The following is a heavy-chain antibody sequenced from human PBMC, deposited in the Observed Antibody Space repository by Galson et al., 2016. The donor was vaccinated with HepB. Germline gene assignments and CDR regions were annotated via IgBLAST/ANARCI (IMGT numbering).Heavy chain of an antibody. CDR2: VSGSGDNT. J-gene: IGHJ4*02. CDR1: GLNATNSGFTFSDAW. D-gene: IGHD3-22*01. V-gene: IGHV3-23*01. Sequence: SLRLSCAASGLNATNSGFTFSDAWMSWVRQAPGKGLEWVSTVSGSGDNTYYADSVKGRFTISRDNSKNTLYLQLSNLRAEDTALYYCAKKRGTFITTIDSWGQGTLVTVSP. CDR3: AKKRGTFITTIDS.